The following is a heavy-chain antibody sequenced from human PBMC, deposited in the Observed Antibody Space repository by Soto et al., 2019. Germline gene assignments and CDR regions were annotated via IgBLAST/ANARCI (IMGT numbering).Heavy chain of an antibody. Sequence: QVQLEQSGAEVEKPGSSVKVSCKPSGGTFKSYVINWVRQAPGQGLEWMGGIIPFLGSADYAQKFQDRVTITADESTSTAYLELSSLRSEDSAVYYCAGTQFDTSGYYPSGLELWGQGTLVTVAS. D-gene: IGHD3-22*01. CDR3: AGTQFDTSGYYPSGLEL. J-gene: IGHJ4*02. CDR2: IIPFLGSA. CDR1: GGTFKSYV. V-gene: IGHV1-69*01.